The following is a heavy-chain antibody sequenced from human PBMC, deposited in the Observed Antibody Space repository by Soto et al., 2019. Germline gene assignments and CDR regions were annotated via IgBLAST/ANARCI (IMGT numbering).Heavy chain of an antibody. D-gene: IGHD3-3*01. J-gene: IGHJ5*02. CDR2: IYSSGNT. V-gene: IGHV4-4*07. CDR3: ARGQRFSDWFDP. Sequence: SETLSLTCSVSGGTISGYYWTWIRQPAGKGLEWIGRIYSSGNTKYNPSLQSRVTMSLGTSNNQFSLRLTSVTAADTAVYYCARGQRFSDWFDPWGQGTLVTVSS. CDR1: GGTISGYY.